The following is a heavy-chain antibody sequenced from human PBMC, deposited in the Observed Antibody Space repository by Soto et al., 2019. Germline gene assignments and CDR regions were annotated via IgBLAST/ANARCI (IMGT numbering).Heavy chain of an antibody. J-gene: IGHJ4*02. Sequence: ASVKVSCKASGGTFSSYAISWVRQAPGQGLEWMGGIIPIFGTANYAQKFQGRVTITADESTSTAYMELSSLRSEDTAVYYCARGRSLVGANITDYWGQGTLVTVYS. D-gene: IGHD1-26*01. CDR3: ARGRSLVGANITDY. V-gene: IGHV1-69*13. CDR2: IIPIFGTA. CDR1: GGTFSSYA.